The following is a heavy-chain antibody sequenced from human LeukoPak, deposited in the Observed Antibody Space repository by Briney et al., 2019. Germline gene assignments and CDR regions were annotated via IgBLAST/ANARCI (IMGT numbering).Heavy chain of an antibody. CDR2: IYYSGST. V-gene: IGHV4-59*08. D-gene: IGHD3-22*01. CDR3: ARQYYYDSSGYYLYYFDY. CDR1: GGSISSYY. Sequence: PSETLSLTCTVSGGSISSYYWSWIRQPPGKGLEWIGYIYYSGSTNYNPSLKSRVTISVDTSKNQFSLKLSSETAADTAVYYCARQYYYDSSGYYLYYFDYWGQGTLVTVSS. J-gene: IGHJ4*02.